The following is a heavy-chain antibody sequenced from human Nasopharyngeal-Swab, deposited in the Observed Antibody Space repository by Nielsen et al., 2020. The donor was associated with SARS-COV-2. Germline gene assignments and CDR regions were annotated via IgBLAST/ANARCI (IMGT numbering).Heavy chain of an antibody. Sequence: GVSLEISCAASGFTFSSYAMSWVRQAPGKGLEWVSAISGSGGSTYYADSVKGRFTISRDNSKNTLYLQMNSLRAEDTAVYYCAKSSLGIFGVVISFDYWGQGTLVTVSS. J-gene: IGHJ4*02. CDR3: AKSSLGIFGVVISFDY. D-gene: IGHD3-3*01. CDR1: GFTFSSYA. V-gene: IGHV3-23*01. CDR2: ISGSGGST.